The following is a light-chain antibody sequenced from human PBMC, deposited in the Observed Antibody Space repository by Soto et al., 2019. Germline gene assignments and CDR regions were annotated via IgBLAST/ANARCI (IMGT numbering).Light chain of an antibody. Sequence: EIVMTQSPLSLPVTPGEAASISCRSSQSLLHSHGYTYLDWYLQRPGQSPQLLIYLASNRASVFPDGFSGSGSGTEFTLNISRVEADDVGVYFCMQALETPETFGQGTKLEIK. CDR3: MQALETPET. CDR1: QSLLHSHGYTY. V-gene: IGKV2-28*01. CDR2: LAS. J-gene: IGKJ2*01.